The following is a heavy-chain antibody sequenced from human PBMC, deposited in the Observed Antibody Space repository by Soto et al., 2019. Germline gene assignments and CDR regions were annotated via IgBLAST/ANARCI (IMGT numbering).Heavy chain of an antibody. CDR1: GFTFSSYA. D-gene: IGHD3-22*01. J-gene: IGHJ3*02. Sequence: PGGSLRLSCAASGFTFSSYAMHWVRQAPGKGLEWVAVISYDGSNKYYADSVKGRFTISRDNSKNTLYLQMNSLRAEGTAVYYCARWGLSSGDAFDIWGQGTMVTVSS. CDR3: ARWGLSSGDAFDI. V-gene: IGHV3-30-3*01. CDR2: ISYDGSNK.